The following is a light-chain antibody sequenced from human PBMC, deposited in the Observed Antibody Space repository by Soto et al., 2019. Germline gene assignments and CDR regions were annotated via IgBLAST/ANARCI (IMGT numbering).Light chain of an antibody. V-gene: IGLV2-23*02. CDR3: CSYAGSSTHVV. CDR1: SSDVGSYNL. J-gene: IGLJ2*01. Sequence: QSALTQPASVSGSPGQSITISCTGTSSDVGSYNLVSWYQQHPGKAPKLMIYEVSKQPSGVSNRFSGSKSGNTASLTISGLQAEDVADYYCCSYAGSSTHVVFGGGTKVTVL. CDR2: EVS.